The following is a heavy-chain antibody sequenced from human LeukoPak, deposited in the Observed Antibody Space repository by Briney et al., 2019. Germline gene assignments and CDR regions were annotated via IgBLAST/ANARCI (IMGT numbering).Heavy chain of an antibody. J-gene: IGHJ6*02. V-gene: IGHV3-33*01. CDR1: GFTFSSYG. D-gene: IGHD6-19*01. CDR3: ARDSASVAYGMDV. CDR2: IWYDGSNK. Sequence: GRSLRLSCAASGFTFSSYGVHWVRQAPGKGLEWVAVIWYDGSNKYYADSVKGRFTISRDNSKNTLYLQMNSLRAEDTAVYYCARDSASVAYGMDVWGQGTTVTVSS.